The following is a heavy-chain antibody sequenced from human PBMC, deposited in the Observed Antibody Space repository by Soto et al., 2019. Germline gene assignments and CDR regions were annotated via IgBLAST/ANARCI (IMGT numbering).Heavy chain of an antibody. D-gene: IGHD1-26*01. CDR2: MYYSGIT. Sequence: QVQLQESGPGLVKPSETLSLTCTVSGGSISSAGYCWSWIRQHPGRGLEWIGYMYYSGITYYNPALLRRVTKYGNIPKNQFSPHLFSAAYADTAVYYCAPGPIVKGVGNWFDPWGQGTLVTVSS. CDR1: GGSISSAGYC. CDR3: APGPIVKGVGNWFDP. V-gene: IGHV4-31*03. J-gene: IGHJ5*02.